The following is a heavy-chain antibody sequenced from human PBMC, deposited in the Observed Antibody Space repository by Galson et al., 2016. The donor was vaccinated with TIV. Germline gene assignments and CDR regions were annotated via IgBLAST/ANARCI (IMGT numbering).Heavy chain of an antibody. CDR3: ARSGDYGDY. J-gene: IGHJ4*02. Sequence: SVKVSCKASGGTFSFYAINWVRQAPGRGLEWMGRIIPVFGTTDYAQKFRGRVTMTRNTSVRTAYMELSSLRSEDTAAYYCARSGDYGDYWGQGTLVTVSS. CDR1: GGTFSFYA. CDR2: IIPVFGTT. D-gene: IGHD4-17*01. V-gene: IGHV1-69*05.